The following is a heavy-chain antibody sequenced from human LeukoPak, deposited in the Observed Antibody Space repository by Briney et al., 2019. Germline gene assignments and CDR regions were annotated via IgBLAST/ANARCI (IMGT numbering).Heavy chain of an antibody. CDR1: GYTFTSYD. Sequence: SVKVSCKASGYTFTSYDINWVRQATGQGLEWMGGIIPIFGTANYAQKFQGRVTITTDESTSTAYMELSSLRSEDTAVYYCARGGYSSGWYLNYYYYYMDVWGKGTTVTVSS. V-gene: IGHV1-69*05. CDR2: IIPIFGTA. CDR3: ARGGYSSGWYLNYYYYYMDV. D-gene: IGHD6-19*01. J-gene: IGHJ6*03.